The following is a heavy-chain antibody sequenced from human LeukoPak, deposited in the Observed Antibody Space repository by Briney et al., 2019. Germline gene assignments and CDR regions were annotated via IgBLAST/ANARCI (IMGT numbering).Heavy chain of an antibody. J-gene: IGHJ5*02. D-gene: IGHD5-12*01. Sequence: SETLSLTCSVSGGSIGSSSYYWGWIRQPAGKGLEWIGRIYTSGSTNYNPSLKSRVTISVDTSKNQFSLKLSSVTAADTAVYYCARLMVATSDWFDPWGQGTLVTVSS. CDR3: ARLMVATSDWFDP. V-gene: IGHV4-61*02. CDR1: GGSIGSSSYY. CDR2: IYTSGST.